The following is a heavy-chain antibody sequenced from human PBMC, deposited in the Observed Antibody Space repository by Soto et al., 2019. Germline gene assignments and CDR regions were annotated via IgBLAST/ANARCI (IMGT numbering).Heavy chain of an antibody. CDR1: GFTFSSYS. D-gene: IGHD2-2*01. CDR2: ISSSSSTI. J-gene: IGHJ6*02. Sequence: GGSLRLSCAASGFTFSSYSMNWVRQAPGKGLEWVSYISSSSSTIYYADSVKGRFTISRDNAKNSLYLQMNSLRAEDTAVYYCTRYCAPSLIGYYGMDVWGQGTTVTVSS. CDR3: TRYCAPSLIGYYGMDV. V-gene: IGHV3-48*01.